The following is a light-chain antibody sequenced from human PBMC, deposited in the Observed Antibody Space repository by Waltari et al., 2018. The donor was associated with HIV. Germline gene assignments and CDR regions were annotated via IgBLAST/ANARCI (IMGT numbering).Light chain of an antibody. J-gene: IGLJ2*01. CDR3: QSFDSGLTAVV. CDR1: SSNLGAGFD. V-gene: IGLV1-40*01. CDR2: DNN. Sequence: QSVLTQPPSVSGAPGQRVSISCTGSSSNLGAGFDAQWYHQLPGAAPRLLIYDNNNRPSGVPGRFSGSRSGTSASLAITGLQADDEADYYCQSFDSGLTAVVFGGGTKLTVL.